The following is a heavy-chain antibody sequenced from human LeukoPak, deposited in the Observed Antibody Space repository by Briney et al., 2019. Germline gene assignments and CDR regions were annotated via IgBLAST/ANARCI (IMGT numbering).Heavy chain of an antibody. J-gene: IGHJ6*02. D-gene: IGHD2-2*03. CDR1: GYTFTGYY. CDR2: INPNSGGT. V-gene: IGHV1-2*02. Sequence: ASVKVSCKASGYTFTGYYMHWVRQAPGQGLEWMGWINPNSGGTNYAQKFQGGVTMTRDTSISTAYMELSRLRSDDTAVYYCARGGYCSSTRNYYYYYYGMDVWGQGTTVTVSS. CDR3: ARGGYCSSTRNYYYYYYGMDV.